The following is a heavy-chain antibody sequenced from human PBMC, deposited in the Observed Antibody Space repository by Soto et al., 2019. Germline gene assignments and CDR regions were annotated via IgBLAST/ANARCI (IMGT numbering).Heavy chain of an antibody. D-gene: IGHD6-19*01. CDR3: ERDEYGRAVAGTHFQH. J-gene: IGHJ1*01. CDR1: GFTFSSYW. Sequence: EVQLVESGGGLVQPGGSLRLSCAASGFTFSSYWMSWVRQAPGKGLEWVANIKQDGSEKYYVDSVKGRFTISRDKAKNSLYLQMNSLRAEDTAVYYCERDEYGRAVAGTHFQHWGQGTLVTVSS. CDR2: IKQDGSEK. V-gene: IGHV3-7*01.